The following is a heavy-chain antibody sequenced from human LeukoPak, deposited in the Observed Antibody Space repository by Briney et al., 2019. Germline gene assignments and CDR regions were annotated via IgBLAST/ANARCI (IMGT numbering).Heavy chain of an antibody. J-gene: IGHJ3*02. CDR1: GFTFISYA. CDR3: ARSGNVVTHPDAFDI. CDR2: ISFHGTDT. V-gene: IGHV3-30*04. Sequence: GTSLRLSCAASGFTFISYAIHWVRQAPGKGLEWVAVISFHGTDTFYADSVKGRFTISRDNAKNSPYLQMNSLRAEDTAVYYCARSGNVVTHPDAFDIWGQGTMVTVSS. D-gene: IGHD2-21*02.